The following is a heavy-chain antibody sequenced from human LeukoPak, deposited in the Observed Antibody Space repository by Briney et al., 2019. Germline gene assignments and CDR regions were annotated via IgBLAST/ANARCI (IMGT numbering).Heavy chain of an antibody. D-gene: IGHD6-6*01. CDR3: AREKSSASGYCIDF. J-gene: IGHJ6*02. V-gene: IGHV3-48*01. CDR2: ISDSSSTT. Sequence: GGSLRLSCAASGFTFTSYNMNWVRQAPGRGLEWVSYISDSSSTTYYADSVKGRFLISRDNAKNSLYLQMNSLRAEDTAVYYCAREKSSASGYCIDFWGQGTTVTVSS. CDR1: GFTFTSYN.